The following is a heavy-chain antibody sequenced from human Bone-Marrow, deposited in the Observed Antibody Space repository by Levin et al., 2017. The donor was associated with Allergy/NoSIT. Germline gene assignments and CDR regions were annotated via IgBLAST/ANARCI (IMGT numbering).Heavy chain of an antibody. Sequence: SETLSLTCTVSGDSISDFYWSWIRQPPGKGLEWIGWGSYSGSTNYNPSLKSRVAISIDPSKNQLSLKVSSVTAADTAVYYCARNYDFWSGYRTPLGMDVWGQGTTVAVSS. CDR1: GDSISDFY. CDR2: GSYSGST. V-gene: IGHV4-59*08. J-gene: IGHJ6*02. CDR3: ARNYDFWSGYRTPLGMDV. D-gene: IGHD3-3*01.